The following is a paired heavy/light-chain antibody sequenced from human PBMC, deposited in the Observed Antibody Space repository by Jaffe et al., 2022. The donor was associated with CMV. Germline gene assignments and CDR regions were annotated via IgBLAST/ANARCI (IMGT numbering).Heavy chain of an antibody. CDR1: GFTFSDYY. J-gene: IGHJ6*02. CDR2: ISSSGSTI. CDR3: ARGGGSGSYYHDLDMDV. D-gene: IGHD3-10*01. V-gene: IGHV3-11*01. Sequence: QVQLVESGGGLVKPGGSLRLSCAASGFTFSDYYMSWIRQAPGKGLEWVSYISSSGSTIYYADSVKGRFTISRDNAKNSLYLQMNSLRAEDTAVYYCARGGGSGSYYHDLDMDVWGQGTTVTVSS.
Light chain of an antibody. Sequence: DIVMTQSPLSLPVTPGEPASISCRSSQSLLHSNGYNYLDWYLQKPGKSPQLLIYLGSNRASGVPDRFSGSGSGTDFTLKISRVEAEDVGVYYCMQALQTSWTFGQGTKVEIK. CDR1: QSLLHSNGYNY. CDR2: LGS. V-gene: IGKV2-28*01. J-gene: IGKJ1*01. CDR3: MQALQTSWT.